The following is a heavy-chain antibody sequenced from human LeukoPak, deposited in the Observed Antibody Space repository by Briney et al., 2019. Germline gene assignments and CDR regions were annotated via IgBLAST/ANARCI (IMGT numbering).Heavy chain of an antibody. CDR2: ISSSSSNV. CDR1: GFTFSSYS. D-gene: IGHD4-23*01. Sequence: GGSLRLSCAASGFTFSSYSMNWVRQAPGKGLEWVSYISSSSSNVYYADSVKGRFSISKDYAKNSLYLQMNSLRAEDTAVYFCARDAGFGGNSDYYYMDVWGKGTTVTVSS. V-gene: IGHV3-48*01. CDR3: ARDAGFGGNSDYYYMDV. J-gene: IGHJ6*03.